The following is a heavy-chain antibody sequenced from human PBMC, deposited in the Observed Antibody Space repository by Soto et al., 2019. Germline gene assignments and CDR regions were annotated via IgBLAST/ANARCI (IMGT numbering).Heavy chain of an antibody. CDR2: IDPDSGDT. Sequence: VQSGTEMKTPGASVKVTCKTSRYTFTGYYMHWVRQAPGRGLEWMGWIDPDSGDTNYVQKFQGRVTMTRETYSATAYLEVSGLRRDDTAIYYCARSHSAYYYYGMDAWGQGTAVSVSS. V-gene: IGHV1-2*02. CDR1: RYTFTGYY. CDR3: ARSHSAYYYYGMDA. J-gene: IGHJ6*02.